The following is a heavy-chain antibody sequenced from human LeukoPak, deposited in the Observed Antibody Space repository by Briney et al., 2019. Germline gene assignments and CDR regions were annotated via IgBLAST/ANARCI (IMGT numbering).Heavy chain of an antibody. CDR3: ARDFVIAATTEYFQY. CDR1: GGSFSGYY. J-gene: IGHJ1*01. CDR2: INHSGST. Sequence: SETLSLTCAVYGGSFSGYYWSWIRQPPGKGLEWIGEINHSGSTNYNPSLKSRVTISADTSKNQFSLKLSSVTAADTAVYYCARDFVIAATTEYFQYWGQGTLVTVSS. D-gene: IGHD6-13*01. V-gene: IGHV4-34*01.